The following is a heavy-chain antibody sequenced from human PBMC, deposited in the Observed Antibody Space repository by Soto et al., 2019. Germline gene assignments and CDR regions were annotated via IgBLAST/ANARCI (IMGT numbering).Heavy chain of an antibody. CDR3: ARVVPGAEAWFGP. V-gene: IGHV1-18*01. CDR1: NYTFSSFG. D-gene: IGHD2-2*01. CDR2: INPYSDGT. Sequence: ASVQVSCKASNYTFSSFGISWMRQAPGQGLEWMGWINPYSDGTNYAQKFQGRVSMTTDTSTTTAYMELRSLRSDDTAVYYCARVVPGAEAWFGPWGQGTLVTVSS. J-gene: IGHJ5*02.